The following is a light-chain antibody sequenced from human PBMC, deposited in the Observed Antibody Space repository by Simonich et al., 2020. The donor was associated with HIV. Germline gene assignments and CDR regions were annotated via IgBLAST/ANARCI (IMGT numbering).Light chain of an antibody. V-gene: IGLV2-14*01. CDR2: YVS. CDR3: NSYTSSNTWV. CDR1: SSDVGGYNY. Sequence: QSALTQPASVSGSPGQSITISCTGTSSDVGGYNYVSWYQQNPDKAPKLMIYYVSKLPSGVSNRFSGSKSGNTASLTISGLQAEDEADYYCNSYTSSNTWVFGGGTKLTVL. J-gene: IGLJ2*01.